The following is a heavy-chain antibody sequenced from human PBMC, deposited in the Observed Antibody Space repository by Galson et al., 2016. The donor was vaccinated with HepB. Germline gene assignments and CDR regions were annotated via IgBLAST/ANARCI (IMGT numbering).Heavy chain of an antibody. J-gene: IGHJ3*02. Sequence: SLRLSCAASGFTFSNYGMHWFRQAPGKGLEWVALSFHDEDYTYYPDSVKGRFTISRDNTKGTVYLHMNSLRDEDTAVYYCTREANDAFDIWGQGTMVTVSS. CDR1: GFTFSNYG. CDR2: SFHDEDYT. CDR3: TREANDAFDI. V-gene: IGHV3-30*03.